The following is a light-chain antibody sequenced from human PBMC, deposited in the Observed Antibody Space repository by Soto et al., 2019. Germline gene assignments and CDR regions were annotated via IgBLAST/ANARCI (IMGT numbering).Light chain of an antibody. Sequence: NFMLTQPHSVSESPGKTVTISCTRSSGSIASNYVPWYQQRPGSAPTTVIYEDNQRPSGVPDRFSGSIDSSTNSASLTISGLKTEDEADYYCQSYDSSIQEFGGGTKLTVL. V-gene: IGLV6-57*04. J-gene: IGLJ2*01. CDR2: EDN. CDR3: QSYDSSIQE. CDR1: SGSIASNY.